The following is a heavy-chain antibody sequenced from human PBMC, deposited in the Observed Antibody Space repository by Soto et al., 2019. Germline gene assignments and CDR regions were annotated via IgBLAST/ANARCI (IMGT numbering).Heavy chain of an antibody. J-gene: IGHJ4*02. CDR2: ISYDGSNK. D-gene: IGHD2-15*01. Sequence: GGSLRLSCAASGFTFSSYGMHWVRQAPGKGLEWVAVISYDGSNKYYADSVKGRFTISRDNSKNTLYLQMNSLRAEDTAVYYCAKGSEVDYWGQGTLVTVSS. CDR3: AKGSEVDY. V-gene: IGHV3-30*18. CDR1: GFTFSSYG.